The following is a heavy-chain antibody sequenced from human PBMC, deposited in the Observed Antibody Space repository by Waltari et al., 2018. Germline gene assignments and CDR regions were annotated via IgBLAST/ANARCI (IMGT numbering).Heavy chain of an antibody. J-gene: IGHJ3*02. CDR1: GGTYSSYA. V-gene: IGHV1-69*08. CDR2: IVPIFGTS. CDR3: ATAHYGSGSYYGDDSFDI. Sequence: QVQLVQSGAEVKKPGCSVKVSCMASGGTYSSYAISWVRQAPGQGLEWMGRIVPIFGTSNDGHTFTSKVPMPPGKATITTYIALSTVYSEHTSVYSCATAHYGSGSYYGDDSFDIWGQGTMVTVSS. D-gene: IGHD3-10*01.